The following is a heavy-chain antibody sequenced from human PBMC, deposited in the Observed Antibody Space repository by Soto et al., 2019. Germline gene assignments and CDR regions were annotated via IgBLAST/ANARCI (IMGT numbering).Heavy chain of an antibody. J-gene: IGHJ5*02. CDR1: GGTFSSYT. Sequence: GASVKVSCKASGGTFSSYTISWVRQAPGQGLEWMGRIIPILGIANYAQKFQGRVTITADKSTSTAYMELSSLRSEDTAVYYCARDLTKTNAWWTQPANGGYWFDPWGQGTLVTVSS. CDR3: ARDLTKTNAWWTQPANGGYWFDP. D-gene: IGHD5-18*01. V-gene: IGHV1-69*04. CDR2: IIPILGIA.